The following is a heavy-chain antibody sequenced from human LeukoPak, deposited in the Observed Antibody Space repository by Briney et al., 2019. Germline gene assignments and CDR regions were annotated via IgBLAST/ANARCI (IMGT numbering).Heavy chain of an antibody. D-gene: IGHD6-19*01. Sequence: GGSLRLSCAASGFTFSNYAMHWVRQAPGKGLEWVAVIVYDGRNKYYADSVKGRFTISRDNSKNTLYLQMNSLRAEDTAVYYCARGGYSSGWYSPPPTQILFDPWGQGTLVTVSS. CDR1: GFTFSNYA. CDR2: IVYDGRNK. CDR3: ARGGYSSGWYSPPPTQILFDP. J-gene: IGHJ5*02. V-gene: IGHV3-30*04.